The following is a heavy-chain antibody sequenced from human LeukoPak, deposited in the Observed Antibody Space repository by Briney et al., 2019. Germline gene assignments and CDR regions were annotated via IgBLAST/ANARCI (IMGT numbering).Heavy chain of an antibody. CDR2: IYHSGST. CDR1: GGSISSGGYY. D-gene: IGHD6-19*01. V-gene: IGHV4-30-2*01. J-gene: IGHJ4*02. Sequence: SETLSLTCTVSGGSISSGGYYWSWIRQPPGKGLEWIGYIYHSGSTYYNPSLKSRVTISVDRSKNQFSLKLSSVTAADTAVYYCARHDGSGWYYFDYWGQGTLVTVSS. CDR3: ARHDGSGWYYFDY.